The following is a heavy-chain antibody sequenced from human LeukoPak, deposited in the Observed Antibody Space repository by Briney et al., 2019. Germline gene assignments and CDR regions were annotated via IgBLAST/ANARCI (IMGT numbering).Heavy chain of an antibody. Sequence: GGSLRLSCTASGFTFGDYAMTWARQAPGKGLEWVGFIRTKTSRGTSEYATSVKGRFTISRDDSKSIAYLQMNSLKTEDTAVYYCTRVQLGYDYWGQGTLVTVSS. CDR3: TRVQLGYDY. CDR1: GFTFGDYA. J-gene: IGHJ4*02. V-gene: IGHV3-49*04. CDR2: IRTKTSRGTS. D-gene: IGHD5-18*01.